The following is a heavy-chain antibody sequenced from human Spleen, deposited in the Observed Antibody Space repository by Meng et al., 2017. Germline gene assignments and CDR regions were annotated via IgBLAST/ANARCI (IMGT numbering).Heavy chain of an antibody. Sequence: VQLVQSGAEVTRPGASVKVSCKASGYTFTSYAMHWVRQAPGQRLEWMGWINAGNGNTKYSQKFQGRVTITRDTSASTAYMELSSLRSEDTAVYYCARGVGDYGNKNWFDPWGQGTLVTVSS. J-gene: IGHJ5*02. V-gene: IGHV1-3*01. CDR3: ARGVGDYGNKNWFDP. CDR2: INAGNGNT. D-gene: IGHD1-26*01. CDR1: GYTFTSYA.